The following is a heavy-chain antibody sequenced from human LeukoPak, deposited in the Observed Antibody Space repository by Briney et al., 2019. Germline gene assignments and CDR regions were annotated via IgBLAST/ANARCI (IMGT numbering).Heavy chain of an antibody. Sequence: ASVKVSCKASGYTFTNYDISWVRQAPGQGLEWMGWISAYNGKINYSQKFRDRVTMTTDTSTSTAYMELRSLSSDDTAVYYCARPLVGLGELSALDYWGQGTLVTVSS. CDR1: GYTFTNYD. D-gene: IGHD3-16*02. V-gene: IGHV1-18*01. CDR2: ISAYNGKI. CDR3: ARPLVGLGELSALDY. J-gene: IGHJ4*02.